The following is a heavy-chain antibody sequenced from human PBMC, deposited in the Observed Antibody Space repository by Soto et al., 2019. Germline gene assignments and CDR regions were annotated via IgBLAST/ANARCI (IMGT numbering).Heavy chain of an antibody. D-gene: IGHD6-19*01. V-gene: IGHV4-34*01. Sequence: PSETLSLTCAVYGGSFSDYYWSWIRQPPGKGLEWIGEINHSGSTNYNPSLKSRVTISVDTSKNQFSLKLTSVTVADAAVYYCARARQSSIDARRYFQHWGQGTLVTVS. CDR1: GGSFSDYY. CDR3: ARARQSSIDARRYFQH. CDR2: INHSGST. J-gene: IGHJ1*01.